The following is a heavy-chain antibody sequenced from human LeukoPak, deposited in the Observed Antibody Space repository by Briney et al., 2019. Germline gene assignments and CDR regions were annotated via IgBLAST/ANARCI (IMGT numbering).Heavy chain of an antibody. J-gene: IGHJ5*02. CDR3: VRDVGSYDSRGYYLGWFDP. V-gene: IGHV7-4-1*02. CDR1: GYTFRNYA. D-gene: IGHD3-22*01. Sequence: ASVKVSCKASGYTFRNYAINWVRQAPGQGLEWMGWTDRNTGNPTYAQGFTGRFVFSLDTSVTTAYLQISSLKAEDTAVYYCVRDVGSYDSRGYYLGWFDPWGQGTLVTVFS. CDR2: TDRNTGNP.